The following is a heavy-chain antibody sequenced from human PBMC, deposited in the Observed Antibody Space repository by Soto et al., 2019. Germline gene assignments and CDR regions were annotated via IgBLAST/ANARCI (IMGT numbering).Heavy chain of an antibody. Sequence: QVQLQESGPGLVKPSETLSLTCTVSGGSVSSGSYYWSWIRQPPGKGLEWIGYIYYSGSTNYNPSLKSRVTISVDTSKNQFSLKLSSVTAADTAVYYCARGKNYYDSSGYYYVGAFDIWGQGTMVTVSS. CDR2: IYYSGST. J-gene: IGHJ3*02. CDR3: ARGKNYYDSSGYYYVGAFDI. CDR1: GGSVSSGSYY. V-gene: IGHV4-61*01. D-gene: IGHD3-22*01.